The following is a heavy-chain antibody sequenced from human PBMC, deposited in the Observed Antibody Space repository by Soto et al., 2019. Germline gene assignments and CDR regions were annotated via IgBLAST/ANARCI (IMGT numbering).Heavy chain of an antibody. D-gene: IGHD3-9*01. CDR3: ARASYDILTGYPVDAFDI. J-gene: IGHJ3*02. CDR1: GFTFSSYW. Sequence: GGSLRLSCAASGFTFSSYWMHWVRQAPGKGLVWVSRINSDGSSTSYADSVKGRFTISRDNAKNTLYLQMNSLRAEDTAVYYCARASYDILTGYPVDAFDIWGQGTMVTVSS. CDR2: INSDGSST. V-gene: IGHV3-74*01.